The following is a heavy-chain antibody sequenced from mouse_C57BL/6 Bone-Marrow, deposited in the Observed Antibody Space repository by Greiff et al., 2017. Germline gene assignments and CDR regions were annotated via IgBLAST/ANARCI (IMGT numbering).Heavy chain of an antibody. CDR2: ISSGGSYT. CDR3: ARLCCFDY. V-gene: IGHV5-6*01. CDR1: GFTFSSYG. Sequence: EVKLVESGGDLVQPGGSLKLSCAASGFTFSSYGMSWVRPTPDKRLEWVATISSGGSYTYYPDSVKGRFTISRDNAKNTLYLQMSSLKSENTAMYYCARLCCFDYWGQGTTLTVSS. J-gene: IGHJ2*01.